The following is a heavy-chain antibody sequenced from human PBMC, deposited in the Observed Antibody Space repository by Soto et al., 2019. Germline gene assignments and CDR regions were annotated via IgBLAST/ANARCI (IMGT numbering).Heavy chain of an antibody. V-gene: IGHV3-11*04. CDR3: ARESEDLTSNFDY. CDR2: ISSGGSYI. Sequence: GGSLRLSCAASGFTFSDYYLSWIRQAPGKGLEWVSYISSGGSYIYYGDSMKGRFTISRDNAKNSLYLEMNSLRAEDTAVYYCARESEDLTSNFDYWGQGTLVTVSS. CDR1: GFTFSDYY. J-gene: IGHJ4*02.